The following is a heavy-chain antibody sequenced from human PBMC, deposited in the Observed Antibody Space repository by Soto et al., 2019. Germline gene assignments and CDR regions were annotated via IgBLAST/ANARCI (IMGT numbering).Heavy chain of an antibody. D-gene: IGHD1-26*01. CDR1: WYTFTGYY. J-gene: IGHJ3*02. CDR2: INPNSGGT. CDR3: ARDIVGGRLDAFDI. Sequence: ASMKVSCKASWYTFTGYYMHWVLQAPGQGLEWVGWINPNSGGTNYAQKFQGWVTLTRDTSIRTAYMELSRLRSDDTAVYYCARDIVGGRLDAFDIWGQGTMVTVSS. V-gene: IGHV1-2*04.